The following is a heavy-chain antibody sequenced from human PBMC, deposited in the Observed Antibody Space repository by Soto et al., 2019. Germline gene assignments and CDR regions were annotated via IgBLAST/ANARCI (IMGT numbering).Heavy chain of an antibody. CDR1: GASITSYY. Sequence: SETLSLTCTVSGASITSYYWSWIRQPPGKGLEWIGYMYYSGTTNYNPSLKSRVTISVDTSKNQFSLNLRSVTAADTAVYYCARVVGDYSKSVWWFDPWGQGTLVTVSS. J-gene: IGHJ5*02. CDR3: ARVVGDYSKSVWWFDP. D-gene: IGHD4-4*01. CDR2: MYYSGTT. V-gene: IGHV4-59*01.